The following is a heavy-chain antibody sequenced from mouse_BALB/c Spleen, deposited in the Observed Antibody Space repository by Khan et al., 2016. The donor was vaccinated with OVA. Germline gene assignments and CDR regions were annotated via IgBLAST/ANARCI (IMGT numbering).Heavy chain of an antibody. V-gene: IGHV14-3*02. CDR1: GFNIKDTY. CDR3: VSPNWFAY. J-gene: IGHJ3*01. Sequence: VQLQQSGAELVKPGASVKLSCTASGFNIKDTYMHWVKQRPEQGLAWIGRIDPASGNIKYDPKFPGKATITADTSSNTAYLQLSSLASEDTDVYYCVSPNWFAYWGQGNLGTGSA. CDR2: IDPASGNI.